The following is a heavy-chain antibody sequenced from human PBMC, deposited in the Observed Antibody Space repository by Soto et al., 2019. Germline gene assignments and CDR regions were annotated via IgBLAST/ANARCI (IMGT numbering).Heavy chain of an antibody. CDR3: ARQTITGTGRGYFDY. CDR1: GDSISSDIYY. J-gene: IGHJ4*02. V-gene: IGHV4-39*01. D-gene: IGHD1-20*01. CDR2: IYYSGPP. Sequence: SETLSLTCTVSGDSISSDIYYWAWIRQPPGKGLEWIGSIYYSGPPYYNPSLQRRVTISVDTSKNQFSLNLSSVTAADTAFYYCARQTITGTGRGYFDYWGQGTLVTVSS.